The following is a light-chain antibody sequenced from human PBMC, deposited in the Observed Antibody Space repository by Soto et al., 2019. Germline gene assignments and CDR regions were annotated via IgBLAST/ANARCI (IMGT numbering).Light chain of an antibody. CDR1: SSDVGRYNY. J-gene: IGLJ2*01. CDR3: SSYTSSITRVV. CDR2: DVN. V-gene: IGLV2-14*01. Sequence: QSALTQPASVSGSPGQSITISCTGTSSDVGRYNYVSWYQQHPGKAPKLMIYDVNNRPSGVSNRFSGSKSGNTASLTISGLQAEDEADYYCSSYTSSITRVVFGGGTKLTVL.